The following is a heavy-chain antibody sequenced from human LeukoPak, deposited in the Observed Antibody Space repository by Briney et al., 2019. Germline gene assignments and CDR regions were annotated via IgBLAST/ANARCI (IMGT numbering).Heavy chain of an antibody. D-gene: IGHD3-10*01. Sequence: PSETLSLTCTVAGGSISSSSYYWGWIRQPPGKGLDWIGSIYYSGSAFYNPSLKSRVTISVDTSKNQFSLKLTSVIAADTAVYYCARQGSYYYGSGTYYNGHFDYWAQGTLVTVSS. CDR1: GGSISSSSYY. CDR2: IYYSGSA. V-gene: IGHV4-39*01. CDR3: ARQGSYYYGSGTYYNGHFDY. J-gene: IGHJ4*02.